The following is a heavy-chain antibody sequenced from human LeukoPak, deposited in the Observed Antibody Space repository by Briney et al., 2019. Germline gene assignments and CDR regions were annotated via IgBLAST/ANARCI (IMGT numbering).Heavy chain of an antibody. Sequence: GGSLRLSCAASGFTFSSYSMNWVRQAPGKGLEWVANIKQDGSVKNYVGSVKGRFTVSRDNARNSLYLQMSSLRAEDTAVYYCARDPVAAPYFDYWGQGALVTVSS. V-gene: IGHV3-7*01. CDR3: ARDPVAAPYFDY. D-gene: IGHD6-6*01. CDR2: IKQDGSVK. CDR1: GFTFSSYS. J-gene: IGHJ4*02.